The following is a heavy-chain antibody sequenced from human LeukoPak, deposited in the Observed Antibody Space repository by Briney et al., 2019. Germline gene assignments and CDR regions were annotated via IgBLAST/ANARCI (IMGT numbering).Heavy chain of an antibody. Sequence: PGGSLRLSCAASGFTFDDYGMSWVRQAPGKGREWVSGINWSGGSTGYADSVKGRFTISKDNAKNSLYLQVNSLRAEDTALYYCARGDRSNFDYWGQGTLVTVSS. J-gene: IGHJ4*02. CDR1: GFTFDDYG. CDR3: ARGDRSNFDY. CDR2: INWSGGST. V-gene: IGHV3-20*04. D-gene: IGHD2-2*01.